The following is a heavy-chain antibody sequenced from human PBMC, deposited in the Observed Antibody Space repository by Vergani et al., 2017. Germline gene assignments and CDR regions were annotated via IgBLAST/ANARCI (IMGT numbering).Heavy chain of an antibody. V-gene: IGHV3-48*01. CDR2: ISSSSSTI. J-gene: IGHJ6*03. Sequence: EVQLLESGGGLVQPGGSLRLSCAASGFTFSSYSMNWVRQAPGKGLEWVSYISSSSSTIYYADSVKGRFTISRDNAKNSLYLQMNSLRAEDTALYYCAKDTAPYYYYYMDVWGKGTTVTVSS. D-gene: IGHD2-21*02. CDR3: AKDTAPYYYYYMDV. CDR1: GFTFSSYS.